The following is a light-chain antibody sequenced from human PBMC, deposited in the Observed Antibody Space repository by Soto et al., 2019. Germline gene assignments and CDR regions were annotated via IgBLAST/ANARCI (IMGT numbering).Light chain of an antibody. Sequence: EIVLTQSPGTLSLSPGEGATLSSSASQSVRSGYLAWYQQKPGQAPRLLVYGASSRATGIPDRFSGSGSGTDFTLTISRLEPEDFAVYYCQQYGTSPRTFGRGTKVVLK. CDR1: QSVRSGY. V-gene: IGKV3-20*01. CDR3: QQYGTSPRT. CDR2: GAS. J-gene: IGKJ1*01.